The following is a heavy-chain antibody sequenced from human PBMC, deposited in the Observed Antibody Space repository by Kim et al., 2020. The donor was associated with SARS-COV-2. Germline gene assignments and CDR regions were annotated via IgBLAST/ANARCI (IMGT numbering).Heavy chain of an antibody. CDR2: ISAYNGNT. D-gene: IGHD1-26*01. CDR3: ARSSPRGGSYYRHDSQGVQIDY. J-gene: IGHJ4*02. CDR1: GYTFTSYG. V-gene: IGHV1-18*04. Sequence: ASVKVSCKASGYTFTSYGISWVRQAPGQGLEWMGWISAYNGNTNYAQKLQGRVTMTTDTSTSTAYMELRSLRSDDTAVYYCARSSPRGGSYYRHDSQGVQIDYWGQGTLVTVSS.